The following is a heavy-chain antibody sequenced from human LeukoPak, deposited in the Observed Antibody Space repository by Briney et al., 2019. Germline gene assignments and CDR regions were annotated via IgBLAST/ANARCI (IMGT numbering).Heavy chain of an antibody. CDR2: INHSGST. CDR3: ARADPPITMVRGVMRSGWFDP. J-gene: IGHJ5*02. Sequence: SETLSLTCAAYGGSFSGYYWSWIRQPPGKGLEWIGEINHSGSTNYNPSLKSRVTISVDTSKNQFSLKLSSVTAADTAVYYCARADPPITMVRGVMRSGWFDPWGQGTLVTVSS. D-gene: IGHD3-10*01. CDR1: GGSFSGYY. V-gene: IGHV4-34*01.